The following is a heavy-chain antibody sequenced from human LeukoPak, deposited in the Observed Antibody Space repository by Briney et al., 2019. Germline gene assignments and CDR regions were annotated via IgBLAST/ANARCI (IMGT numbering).Heavy chain of an antibody. CDR3: ARSIRGCSSTPCYEDY. Sequence: ASLKVSCKAAGYTFSDYYIYCVRQAPGPGLECMGMINPSGGSTSYAQKFQGRVTMTRDTSTSTVYMDLNSLRSEDTAVYFCARSIRGCSSTPCYEDYWGQGTLVTVSS. CDR2: INPSGGST. CDR1: GYTFSDYY. D-gene: IGHD2-2*01. J-gene: IGHJ4*02. V-gene: IGHV1-46*01.